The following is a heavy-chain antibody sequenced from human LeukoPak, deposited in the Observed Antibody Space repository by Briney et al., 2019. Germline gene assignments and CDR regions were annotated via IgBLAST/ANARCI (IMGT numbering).Heavy chain of an antibody. J-gene: IGHJ4*02. Sequence: GGSLRLSCAASGFTFSSYGMHWVRQAPGKGLEWGAVISYDGSNKYYADSVKGRFTISRDNSKNTLYLQMNSLRAEDTAVYYCATTTAAGLDYWGQGTLVTVSS. V-gene: IGHV3-30*03. D-gene: IGHD6-13*01. CDR2: ISYDGSNK. CDR1: GFTFSSYG. CDR3: ATTTAAGLDY.